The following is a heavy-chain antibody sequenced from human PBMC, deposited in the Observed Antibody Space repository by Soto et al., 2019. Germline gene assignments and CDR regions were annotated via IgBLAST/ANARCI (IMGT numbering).Heavy chain of an antibody. J-gene: IGHJ5*02. CDR2: IYYSGST. CDR3: ARSVGGNLFENWFDP. D-gene: IGHD3-3*01. V-gene: IGHV4-61*01. CDR1: GGSVSSGSYY. Sequence: PSETLSLTCTVSGGSVSSGSYYWSWIRQPPGKGLEWIGYIYYSGSTNYNPSLKSRVTISVDTSKNQFSLKLSSVTAADTAVYYCARSVGGNLFENWFDPWGQGTLVTVSS.